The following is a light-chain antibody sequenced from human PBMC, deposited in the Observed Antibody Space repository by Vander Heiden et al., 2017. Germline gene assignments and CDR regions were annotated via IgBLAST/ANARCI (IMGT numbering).Light chain of an antibody. J-gene: IGLJ2*01. Sequence: QPALTQPASVSGSPGQSITISCTGTTSDVGLYNSVSWYQQHPGKAPKLMLYDVTSRPSGVSNRFSGSKSGNTASLTISGLQTEDEAEYYCSSFKSGSTLVVFGGGTKLTVL. CDR1: TSDVGLYNS. CDR3: SSFKSGSTLVV. V-gene: IGLV2-14*03. CDR2: DVT.